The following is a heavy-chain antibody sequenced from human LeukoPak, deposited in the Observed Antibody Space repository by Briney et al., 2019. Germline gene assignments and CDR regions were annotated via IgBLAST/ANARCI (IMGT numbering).Heavy chain of an antibody. CDR1: GYTFTGYY. D-gene: IGHD6-19*01. J-gene: IGHJ4*02. CDR2: INPNSGGT. V-gene: IGHV1-2*04. CDR3: ARSAVAGYYFDY. Sequence: GASVEVSCKASGYTFTGYYMHWVRQAPGQGLEWMGWINPNSGGTNYAQKFQGWVTMTRDTSISTAYMELSRLRSDDTAVYYCARSAVAGYYFDYWGQGALVTVSS.